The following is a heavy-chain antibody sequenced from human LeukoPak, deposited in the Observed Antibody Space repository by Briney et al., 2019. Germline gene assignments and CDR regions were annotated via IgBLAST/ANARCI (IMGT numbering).Heavy chain of an antibody. CDR3: ARQGGPMTVVVKVASDI. J-gene: IGHJ3*02. V-gene: IGHV1-2*02. CDR2: INPKSGGT. Sequence: ASVKVSCKASGYTFTDYYMHWVRQAPGQGLEWMGCINPKSGGTNHAQRFQGRVTMTRDTSISTAYMESSSLGSDDTAVYYCARQGGPMTVVVKVASDIWGQGTMVTVSS. D-gene: IGHD3-22*01. CDR1: GYTFTDYY.